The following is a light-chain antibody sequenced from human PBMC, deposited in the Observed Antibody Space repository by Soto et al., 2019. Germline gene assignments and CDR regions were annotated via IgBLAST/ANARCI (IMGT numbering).Light chain of an antibody. V-gene: IGLV2-11*01. CDR1: SSDVGGYNY. Sequence: QSALTQPRSVSGSPGQSVTISCTGTSSDVGGYNYVSWYQQHPDKAPKLMIYDVSKRPSGVPDRFSASKSGNTASLTISGLPVEDEADYYSCSYAGSLYVFGTGTKLTVL. J-gene: IGLJ1*01. CDR2: DVS. CDR3: CSYAGSLYV.